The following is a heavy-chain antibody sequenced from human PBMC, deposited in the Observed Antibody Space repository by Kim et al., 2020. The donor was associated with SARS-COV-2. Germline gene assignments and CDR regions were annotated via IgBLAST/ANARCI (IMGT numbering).Heavy chain of an antibody. V-gene: IGHV3-23*01. CDR3: AKDPNKYYDYVWGSYLGGYYYGMDV. CDR2: ISGSGGST. J-gene: IGHJ6*02. D-gene: IGHD3-16*02. CDR1: GFTFSSYA. Sequence: GGSLRLSCAASGFTFSSYAMSWVRQAPGKGLEWVSAISGSGGSTYYADSVKGRFTISRDNSKNTLYLQMNSLRAEDTAVYYCAKDPNKYYDYVWGSYLGGYYYGMDVWGQGATVTVSS.